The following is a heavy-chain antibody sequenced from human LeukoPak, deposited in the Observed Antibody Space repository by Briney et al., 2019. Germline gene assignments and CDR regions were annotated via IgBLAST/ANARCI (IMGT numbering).Heavy chain of an antibody. CDR2: IIPIFGTA. D-gene: IGHD2-15*01. CDR1: GGTFSSYA. V-gene: IGHV1-69*06. Sequence: ASVKVSCKASGGTFSSYAISWVRQAPGQGLEWMGGIIPIFGTANYAQKFEGRVTITADKSTSTAYMELSSLRSEDTAVYYCALGYCSGGSCYRATFFDYWGQGTLVTVSS. CDR3: ALGYCSGGSCYRATFFDY. J-gene: IGHJ4*02.